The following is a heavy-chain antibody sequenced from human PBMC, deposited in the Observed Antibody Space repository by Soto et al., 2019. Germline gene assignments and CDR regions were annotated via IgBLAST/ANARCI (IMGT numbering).Heavy chain of an antibody. D-gene: IGHD3-10*01. CDR1: GGSISSYY. Sequence: QVQLQESGPGLVKPSETLSLTCTVSGGSISSYYWSWIRQPPGKGLEWIGYIYYSGSTNYNPSLKSRVTISVDPSKNPFSLKLSSVTAADTAVYYCAAQYYYGSGRWFDPWGQGTLVTVSS. V-gene: IGHV4-59*01. CDR2: IYYSGST. CDR3: AAQYYYGSGRWFDP. J-gene: IGHJ5*02.